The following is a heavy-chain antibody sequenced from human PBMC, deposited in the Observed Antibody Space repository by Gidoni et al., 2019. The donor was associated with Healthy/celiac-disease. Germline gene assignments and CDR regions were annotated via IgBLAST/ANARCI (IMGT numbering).Heavy chain of an antibody. CDR1: GGSISSSSYY. D-gene: IGHD5-18*01. Sequence: QLQLQESGPGLVKPSETLSLTCTVSGGSISSSSYYWGWIRQPPGKGLEWIGSIYYSGSTYYNPSLKSRVTISVDTSKNQFSLKLSSVTAADTAVYYCARALLLRGIQLWLKGVDAFDIWGQGTMVTVSS. J-gene: IGHJ3*02. CDR2: IYYSGST. CDR3: ARALLLRGIQLWLKGVDAFDI. V-gene: IGHV4-39*01.